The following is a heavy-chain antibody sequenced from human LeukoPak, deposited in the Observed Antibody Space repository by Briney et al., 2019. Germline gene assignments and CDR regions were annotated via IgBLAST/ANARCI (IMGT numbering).Heavy chain of an antibody. CDR2: IYHSGST. CDR3: ARGPYSYDSSGAFDI. D-gene: IGHD3-22*01. Sequence: SETLSLTCTVSGYSISSGYYWGWIRQPPGKGLEWIGSIYHSGSTYYNPSLKSRVTISVDTSKNQFSLKLSSVTAADAAVYFCARGPYSYDSSGAFDIWGQGTMVTVSS. J-gene: IGHJ3*02. V-gene: IGHV4-38-2*02. CDR1: GYSISSGYY.